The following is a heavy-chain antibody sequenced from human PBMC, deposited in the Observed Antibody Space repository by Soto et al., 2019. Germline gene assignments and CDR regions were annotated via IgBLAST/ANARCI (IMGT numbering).Heavy chain of an antibody. V-gene: IGHV3-23*01. Sequence: EVQLLESGGGLVQPGGSLRLSCAASGFTFSSYAMSWVRQAPGKGLEWVSAISGSGGSPYYADSVKGRFTIARDNSKNTLYLHMNSLRAEDTAVYYCAKDRGVQQWLAFPRYNWFDPWGQGTLVTVSS. D-gene: IGHD6-19*01. CDR2: ISGSGGSP. J-gene: IGHJ5*02. CDR3: AKDRGVQQWLAFPRYNWFDP. CDR1: GFTFSSYA.